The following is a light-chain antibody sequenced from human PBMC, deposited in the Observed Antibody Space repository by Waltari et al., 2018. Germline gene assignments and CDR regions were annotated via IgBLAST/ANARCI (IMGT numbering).Light chain of an antibody. CDR1: SSDLGTYDY. Sequence: QSALTQPASVSGSPGQSITFSCTGTSSDLGTYDYVSWYQQHPGKAPKLMIYDVTKRPSGVSARFSGSKSGNTASLTISGLQAEDEADYYCSSYTTSSTVVFGGGTKVTVL. CDR3: SSYTTSSTVV. CDR2: DVT. V-gene: IGLV2-14*03. J-gene: IGLJ2*01.